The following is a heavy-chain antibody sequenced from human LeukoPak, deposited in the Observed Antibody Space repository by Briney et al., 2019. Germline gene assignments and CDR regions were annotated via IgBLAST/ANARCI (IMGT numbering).Heavy chain of an antibody. V-gene: IGHV3-49*04. Sequence: QTGGSLRLSCAASGFTFSSYAMSWVRQAPGKGLEWVGFIRSKAYGGTTEYAASVKGRFTISRDDSKSIAYLQMNSLKTEDTAVYYCTRAYIVVVPNWFDPWGQGTLVTVSS. CDR1: GFTFSSYA. CDR2: IRSKAYGGTT. D-gene: IGHD2-2*01. CDR3: TRAYIVVVPNWFDP. J-gene: IGHJ5*02.